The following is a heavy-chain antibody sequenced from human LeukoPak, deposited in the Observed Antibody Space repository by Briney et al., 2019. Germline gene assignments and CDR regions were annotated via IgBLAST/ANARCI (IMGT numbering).Heavy chain of an antibody. J-gene: IGHJ6*02. CDR1: GGSVSSGSYH. V-gene: IGHV4-61*01. CDR2: IYYSGST. Sequence: PSETLSLTCTVSGGSVSSGSYHWSWIRQPPGKGLEWIGYIYYSGSTNYNPSLKSRVTISVDTSKNQFSLKLSSVTAADTAVYYCARVESYYYGMDVWGQGTTVTVSS. CDR3: ARVESYYYGMDV.